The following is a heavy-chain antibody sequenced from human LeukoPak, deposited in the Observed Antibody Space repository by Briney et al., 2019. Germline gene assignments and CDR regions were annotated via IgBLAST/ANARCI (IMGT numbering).Heavy chain of an antibody. J-gene: IGHJ5*01. Sequence: ASVKVSCKASGYTFTSYYMDWVRQAPGQGPEWMGWISAYNGKSNYAQRFQGRVTMTTDTSTNTAYMELRRLRSDDTAVYYCARVFYYDTSGHNWFDSWGQGTLVTVSS. CDR1: GYTFTSYY. V-gene: IGHV1-18*04. CDR3: ARVFYYDTSGHNWFDS. D-gene: IGHD3-22*01. CDR2: ISAYNGKS.